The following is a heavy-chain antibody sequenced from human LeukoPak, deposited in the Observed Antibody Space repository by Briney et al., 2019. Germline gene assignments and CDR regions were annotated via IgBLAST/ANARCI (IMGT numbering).Heavy chain of an antibody. J-gene: IGHJ6*02. V-gene: IGHV3-11*01. CDR1: GFTFSDYY. Sequence: GGSLRLSCAASGFTFSDYYMSWIRQAPGKGLEWVSYISSSGRTIYYADSVKGRFTISRDNAKNSLYLQMNSLRAEDTAVYYCARESSSWSDYYYYYGMDVWGQGTTVTVSS. CDR3: ARESSSWSDYYYYYGMDV. CDR2: ISSSGRTI. D-gene: IGHD6-13*01.